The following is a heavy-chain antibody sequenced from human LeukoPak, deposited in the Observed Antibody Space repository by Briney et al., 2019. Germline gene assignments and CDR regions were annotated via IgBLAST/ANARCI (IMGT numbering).Heavy chain of an antibody. Sequence: SQTLSLTCTVSGGSISSGSYYWSWIRQPAGKGLEWIGRIYTSGSTNYNPSLKSRVTISVDTSKNQFSLNLSSETAADTAVYYCASLVLHARDYWGQGTLVTVSS. CDR2: IYTSGST. D-gene: IGHD2-8*01. J-gene: IGHJ4*02. CDR3: ASLVLHARDY. V-gene: IGHV4-61*02. CDR1: GGSISSGSYY.